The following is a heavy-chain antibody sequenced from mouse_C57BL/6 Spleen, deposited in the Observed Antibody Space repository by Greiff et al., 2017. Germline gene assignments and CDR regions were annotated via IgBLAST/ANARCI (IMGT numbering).Heavy chain of an antibody. D-gene: IGHD2-1*01. Sequence: DVMLVESGGGLVKPGGSLKLSCAASGFTFSSYAMSWVRQTPEKRLEWVATISDGGSYTYYPDNVKGRFTISRDNAKNNLYLQMSHLKSEDTAMYYCARELLWYYFDYWGQGTTLTVSS. CDR3: ARELLWYYFDY. CDR2: ISDGGSYT. V-gene: IGHV5-4*01. CDR1: GFTFSSYA. J-gene: IGHJ2*01.